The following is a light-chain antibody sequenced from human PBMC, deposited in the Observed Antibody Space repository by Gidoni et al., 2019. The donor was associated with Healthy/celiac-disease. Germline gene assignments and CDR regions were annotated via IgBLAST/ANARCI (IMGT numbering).Light chain of an antibody. J-gene: IGLJ2*01. Sequence: SYELTQPPSVSVPPGQTASITCSGDKLGDKYACWYQQKPGQSPVLVIYQASKRPSGIPDRFSGSNSGNTATLTISGTQAMDEADYYCQAWVSSTEVFGGGTKLTVL. CDR1: KLGDKY. V-gene: IGLV3-1*01. CDR3: QAWVSSTEV. CDR2: QAS.